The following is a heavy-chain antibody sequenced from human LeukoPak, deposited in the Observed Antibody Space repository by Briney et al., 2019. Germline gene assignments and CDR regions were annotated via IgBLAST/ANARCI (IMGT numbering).Heavy chain of an antibody. CDR2: ISWNSGSI. V-gene: IGHV3-9*01. Sequence: PGGSLRLSCAASGFTFDDYAMHWVRQAPGKGLEWVSGISWNSGSIGYADSVKGRFTISRDNAKNSLYLQMNSLRAEDTAVYYCARDVAAPVYYYGMDVWGQGTTVTVSS. J-gene: IGHJ6*02. CDR3: ARDVAAPVYYYGMDV. D-gene: IGHD6-13*01. CDR1: GFTFDDYA.